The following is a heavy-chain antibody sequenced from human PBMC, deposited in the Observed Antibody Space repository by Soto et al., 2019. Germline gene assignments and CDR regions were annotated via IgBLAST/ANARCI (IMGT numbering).Heavy chain of an antibody. CDR1: GFSFSDHY. CDR3: TRGDNWNDGVCASDI. J-gene: IGHJ3*02. V-gene: IGHV3-72*01. Sequence: EVQLVESGGGLVQPGGSLKLSCAASGFSFSDHYMDWVRQAPGKGLDWVGRTRRKANGYTTEYAASVKGRFTVSRDDSENSLYLQMNNLKTEDTAVYYCTRGDNWNDGVCASDIRGQGTMVTVSS. D-gene: IGHD1-20*01. CDR2: TRRKANGYTT.